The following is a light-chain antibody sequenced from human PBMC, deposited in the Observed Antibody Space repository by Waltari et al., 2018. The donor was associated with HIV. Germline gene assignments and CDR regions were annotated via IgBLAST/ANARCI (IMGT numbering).Light chain of an antibody. CDR2: SNN. CDR3: AAWDGSLNGRV. Sequence: QSVLTQPPSASGTPGQRVTISCSGSSSNIGSNTVNWYQQLPGTAPKLLRYSNNHRPSGVPDRCSGSKSGTSASLAISGLQSEDEADYYCAAWDGSLNGRVFGGGTKLTVL. V-gene: IGLV1-44*01. CDR1: SSNIGSNT. J-gene: IGLJ3*02.